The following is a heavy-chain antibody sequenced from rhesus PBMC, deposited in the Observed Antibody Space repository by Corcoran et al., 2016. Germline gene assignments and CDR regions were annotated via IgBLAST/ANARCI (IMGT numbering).Heavy chain of an antibody. CDR3: TREGLYYYSGSYRDRFDY. CDR1: GFTFSSYD. Sequence: EVQLVESGGGLVQPGGSLRLSCAASGFTFSSYDMSWVRQAPGKGLDWVSYISYTGKPIYYADPVNGRFTISRDNAKHSLSLQVSSLIAEDTAVYYCTREGLYYYSGSYRDRFDYWGQGVLVTVSS. V-gene: IGHV3-136*01. CDR2: ISYTGKPI. D-gene: IGHD3-16*01. J-gene: IGHJ4*01.